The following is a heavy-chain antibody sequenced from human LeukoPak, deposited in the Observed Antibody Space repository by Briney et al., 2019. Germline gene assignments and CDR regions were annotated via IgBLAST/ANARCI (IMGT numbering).Heavy chain of an antibody. V-gene: IGHV4-31*03. CDR2: IYYTGIT. CDR1: GGSISSGANY. D-gene: IGHD3-16*01. J-gene: IGHJ4*02. CDR3: AASSGVTLGRF. Sequence: SQTLSLTCTVSGGSISSGANYYNWIRQHPGKGLEWIGYIYYTGITSYNPSLKSRVTMSVDTSMNQLSLKLTSLTAADTAVYYCAASSGVTLGRFWGQGTLVTVSS.